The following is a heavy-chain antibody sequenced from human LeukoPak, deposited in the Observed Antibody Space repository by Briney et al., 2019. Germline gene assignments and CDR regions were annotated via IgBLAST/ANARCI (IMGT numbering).Heavy chain of an antibody. CDR3: AKEESQQLLYYYMDV. D-gene: IGHD6-13*01. CDR2: ISGSGGST. Sequence: PGGSLRLSCAASGFTFSSYAMSWVRQAPGKGLEWVSAISGSGGSTYYEDSVKGRFTISRDNSKNTLYLQMNSLRAEDTAVYYCAKEESQQLLYYYMDVWGKGTTVTVSS. CDR1: GFTFSSYA. V-gene: IGHV3-23*01. J-gene: IGHJ6*03.